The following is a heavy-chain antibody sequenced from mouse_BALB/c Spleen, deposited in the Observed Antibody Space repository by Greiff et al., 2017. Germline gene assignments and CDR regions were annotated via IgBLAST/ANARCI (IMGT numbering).Heavy chain of an antibody. D-gene: IGHD1-1*01. CDR1: GFNIKDTY. CDR2: IDPANGNT. V-gene: IGHV14-3*02. CDR3: ARPSIYYNGSSYDYYGMDY. Sequence: VQLKESGAELVKPGASVKLSCTASGFNIKDTYMHWVKQRPEQGLEWIGRIDPANGNTKYDPKFPGKATITADTSSNTAYLQLSSLTSEETAVYYCARPSIYYNGSSYDYYGMDYWGQGTPVTVSS. J-gene: IGHJ4*01.